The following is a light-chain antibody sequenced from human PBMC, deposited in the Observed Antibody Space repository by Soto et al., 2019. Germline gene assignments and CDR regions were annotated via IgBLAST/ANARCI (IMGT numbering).Light chain of an antibody. CDR1: QSISSW. CDR2: KAS. V-gene: IGKV1-5*03. CDR3: QQYNRYSRT. Sequence: DIQMTQSPSTLSASVGDRVTITCRASQSISSWLAWYQQKPGKAPKLLIYKASSVESGVPSRFSGSGSGTEFTLTISSLQPDDFATYYCQQYNRYSRTFGQGTKVEIK. J-gene: IGKJ1*01.